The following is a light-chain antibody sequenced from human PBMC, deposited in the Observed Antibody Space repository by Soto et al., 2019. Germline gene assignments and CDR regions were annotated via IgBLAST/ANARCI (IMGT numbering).Light chain of an antibody. V-gene: IGKV3-15*01. CDR3: QQYKDWPHT. CDR1: ENVRTF. Sequence: PGERATLSCRASENVRTFVDWYQQKPGQAPRLLIFGASTRATGFPARFSGSGSGTEFTLTISSLQSEDFAVYYCQQYKDWPHTFGQGTKVDIK. CDR2: GAS. J-gene: IGKJ1*01.